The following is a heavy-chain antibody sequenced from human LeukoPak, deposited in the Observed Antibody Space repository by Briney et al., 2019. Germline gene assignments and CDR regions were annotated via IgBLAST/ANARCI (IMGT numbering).Heavy chain of an antibody. J-gene: IGHJ4*02. CDR2: IYSGGST. CDR3: ASLLKGCSSTSCYRSLDY. V-gene: IGHV3-66*02. CDR1: GFTVSSNY. D-gene: IGHD2-2*02. Sequence: GGSLRLSCAASGFTVSSNYMSWVRQAPGKGLEWVSVIYSGGSTYYADSVKGRFTISRGNSKNTLYLQMNSLRAEDTAVYYCASLLKGCSSTSCYRSLDYWGQGTLVTVSS.